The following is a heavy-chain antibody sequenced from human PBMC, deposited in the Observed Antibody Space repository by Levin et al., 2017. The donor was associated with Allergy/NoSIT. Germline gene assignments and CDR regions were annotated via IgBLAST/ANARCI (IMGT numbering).Heavy chain of an antibody. Sequence: GGSLRLSCAASGFTFSSYAMHWVRQAPGKGLEWVAIITYDGSNKYYADSVKGRFTISRDNSKITLYLQMNSLRAEDTAVYYCARDSVVVAATGAFDIWGQGTMVTVSS. CDR2: ITYDGSNK. CDR1: GFTFSSYA. J-gene: IGHJ3*02. CDR3: ARDSVVVAATGAFDI. D-gene: IGHD2-15*01. V-gene: IGHV3-30-3*01.